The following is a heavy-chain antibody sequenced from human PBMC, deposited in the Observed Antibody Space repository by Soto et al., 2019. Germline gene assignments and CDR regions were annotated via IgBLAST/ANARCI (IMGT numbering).Heavy chain of an antibody. J-gene: IGHJ5*02. CDR2: IYYSGST. V-gene: IGHV4-59*01. D-gene: IGHD2-2*01. CDR1: GGSISSYY. CDR3: AREVVVVPAAMTYNWFDP. Sequence: SETLSLTCTVSGGSISSYYWSWIRQPPGKGLEWIGYIYYSGSTNYNPSLKSRVTISVDTSKNQFSLKLSSVTAADTAVYYCAREVVVVPAAMTYNWFDPWGQGTLVTVSS.